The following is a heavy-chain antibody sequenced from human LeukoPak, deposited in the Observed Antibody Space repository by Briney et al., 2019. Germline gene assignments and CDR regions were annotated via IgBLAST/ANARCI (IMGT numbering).Heavy chain of an antibody. V-gene: IGHV4-34*01. J-gene: IGHJ3*02. CDR3: ARTTVTTYAAFDI. CDR2: INHSGST. Sequence: PSETLSLTCAVYGGSFSGYYWSWIRQPPGKGLEWIGEINHSGSTNYNPSLKSRVTISVDTSKNQFSLKLSSVTAADTAVYYCARTTVTTYAAFDIWGQGTMVTVSS. D-gene: IGHD4-17*01. CDR1: GGSFSGYY.